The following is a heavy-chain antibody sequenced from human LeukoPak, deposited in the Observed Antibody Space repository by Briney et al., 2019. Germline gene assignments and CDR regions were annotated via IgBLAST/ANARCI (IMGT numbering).Heavy chain of an antibody. Sequence: GGSLRLSCAASGFTFSSYSMNWVRQARGKGLEWVSSISSSSSYIYYADSVKGRFTISRDNAKNSLYLQMNSLRAEDTAVYYCARDGIPDAFDIWGQGTMVTVSS. V-gene: IGHV3-21*01. D-gene: IGHD1-26*01. CDR3: ARDGIPDAFDI. CDR2: ISSSSSYI. J-gene: IGHJ3*02. CDR1: GFTFSSYS.